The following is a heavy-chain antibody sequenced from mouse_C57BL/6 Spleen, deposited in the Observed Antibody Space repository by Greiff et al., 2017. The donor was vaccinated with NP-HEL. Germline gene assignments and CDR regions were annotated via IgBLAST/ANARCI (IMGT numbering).Heavy chain of an antibody. CDR1: GYTFTSYW. V-gene: IGHV1-69*01. Sequence: QVQLQQPGAELVMPGASVKLSCKASGYTFTSYWMHWVKQRPGQGLEWIGEIDPSDSYTNYNQKFKGKSTLTVDKSSSTAYMQLSSLTSEDSAVYYCARGGMYYYGMFDYWGQGTTLTVSS. J-gene: IGHJ2*01. CDR2: IDPSDSYT. D-gene: IGHD1-1*01. CDR3: ARGGMYYYGMFDY.